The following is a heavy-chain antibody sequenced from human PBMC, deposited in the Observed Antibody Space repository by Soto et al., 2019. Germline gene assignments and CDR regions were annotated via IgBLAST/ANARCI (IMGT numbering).Heavy chain of an antibody. V-gene: IGHV3-23*01. J-gene: IGHJ5*02. CDR1: GFTFSNFA. D-gene: IGHD2-15*01. CDR3: AKGSRANCYSPIAA. CDR2: IGDSGGST. Sequence: EVQLLESGGGLVQPGGSLRLSCAASGFTFSNFAMSWVRQTPGKGLEWVSTIGDSGGSTYYTDPVKGRFAISRDNSKNTLFLQMSSLRAEDTAVYYCAKGSRANCYSPIAAWGQGSLVTVSS.